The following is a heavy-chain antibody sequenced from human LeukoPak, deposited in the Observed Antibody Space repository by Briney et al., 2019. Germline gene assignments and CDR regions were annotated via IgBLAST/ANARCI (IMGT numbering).Heavy chain of an antibody. CDR2: IIPIFGTA. CDR3: ARGKYSSGWYYFDY. D-gene: IGHD6-19*01. CDR1: GGTFSSYA. V-gene: IGHV1-69*13. Sequence: SVKVSCKASGGTFSSYAISWVRQAPGQGLEWMGGIIPIFGTANYAQKFQGRVTITADESTSTAYMELSGLRSEDTAVYYRARGKYSSGWYYFDYWGQGTLVTVSS. J-gene: IGHJ4*02.